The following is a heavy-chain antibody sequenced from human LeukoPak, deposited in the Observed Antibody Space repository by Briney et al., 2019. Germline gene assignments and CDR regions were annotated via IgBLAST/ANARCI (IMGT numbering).Heavy chain of an antibody. Sequence: PSETLSLTCTVSGGSISSGSYYWSWIRQPAGKGLEWIGRIYTSGSTNYNPSLKSRVTISVDTSKNQFSLKLSSVTAADTAVYYCARERGQGGGDILTGHLDYWGQGTLVTVSS. CDR2: IYTSGST. J-gene: IGHJ4*02. D-gene: IGHD3-9*01. V-gene: IGHV4-61*02. CDR1: GGSISSGSYY. CDR3: ARERGQGGGDILTGHLDY.